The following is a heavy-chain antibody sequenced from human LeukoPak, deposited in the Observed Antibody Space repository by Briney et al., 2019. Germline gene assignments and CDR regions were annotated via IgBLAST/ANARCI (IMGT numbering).Heavy chain of an antibody. J-gene: IGHJ3*02. D-gene: IGHD6-19*01. CDR2: IYNTGTT. Sequence: GGSLRLSCAASGFTVSNKCMTWVRQAPGKGLEWVSFIYNTGTTYYADSVKGRFTISRHNSKNTLYLQMDSLTTEDTAVYYCAGSGAVDGAFDIWGQGTMVTVSS. V-gene: IGHV3-53*04. CDR3: AGSGAVDGAFDI. CDR1: GFTVSNKC.